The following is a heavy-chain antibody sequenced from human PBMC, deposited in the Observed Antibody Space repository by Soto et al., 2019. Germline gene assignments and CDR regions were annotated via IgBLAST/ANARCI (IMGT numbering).Heavy chain of an antibody. CDR2: IVVGSGST. Sequence: QMQLVQSGPEVRKPGTSVKVSCKASGLTFSSSAVQWVRQARGQRLEWIGWIVVGSGSTKYAQKFQERVTITRDMSTSTAYMELSSLRSDDTAVYYCARDRLPSQGQWLAGFDSWGQGTLVTVSS. CDR3: ARDRLPSQGQWLAGFDS. CDR1: GLTFSSSA. V-gene: IGHV1-58*01. D-gene: IGHD6-19*01. J-gene: IGHJ4*02.